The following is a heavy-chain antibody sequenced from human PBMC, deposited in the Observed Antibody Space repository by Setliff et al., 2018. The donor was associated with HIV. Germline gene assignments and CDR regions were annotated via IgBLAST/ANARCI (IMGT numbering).Heavy chain of an antibody. J-gene: IGHJ4*02. Sequence: SETLSLTCAVYGGSFSGYYWSWIRQPPGKGLEWIGEINHSGSTFYSPSLKSRVTISVDTSKNQFSLKLSSVTAADTAIYYCARGSPSSSWYGEYAYWGQGTQVTVSS. CDR2: INHSGST. CDR3: ARGSPSSSWYGEYAY. CDR1: GGSFSGYY. D-gene: IGHD6-13*01. V-gene: IGHV4-34*01.